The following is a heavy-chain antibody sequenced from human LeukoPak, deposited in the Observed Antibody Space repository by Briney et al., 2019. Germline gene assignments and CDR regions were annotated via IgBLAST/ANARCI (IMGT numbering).Heavy chain of an antibody. CDR1: GFTFSSYA. D-gene: IGHD3-22*01. Sequence: GGSLRLSCAASGFTFSSYAMHWVRQAPGKGLEWVAVISYDGSNKYYADSVKGRFTVSRDNSKNTLYLQMNSLRAEDTAVYYCARVPGYDSSGYFDYWGQGTLVTVSS. CDR3: ARVPGYDSSGYFDY. CDR2: ISYDGSNK. V-gene: IGHV3-30*04. J-gene: IGHJ4*02.